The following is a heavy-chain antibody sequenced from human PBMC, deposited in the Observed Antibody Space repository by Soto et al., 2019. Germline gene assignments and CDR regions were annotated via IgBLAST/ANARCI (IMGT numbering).Heavy chain of an antibody. CDR1: GGSITTNGHY. Sequence: QVQLQESGPELVKPSQTLSLTCSVSGGSITTNGHYWTWIRQHPGQGLEWIAYIYYTGNSYPNPSLQSRRSISVDTSKNQFSLELWSVSAADTAVYCCASEQWGFASWGQGTRVTVSS. D-gene: IGHD6-19*01. CDR2: IYYTGNS. J-gene: IGHJ4*02. CDR3: ASEQWGFAS. V-gene: IGHV4-31*03.